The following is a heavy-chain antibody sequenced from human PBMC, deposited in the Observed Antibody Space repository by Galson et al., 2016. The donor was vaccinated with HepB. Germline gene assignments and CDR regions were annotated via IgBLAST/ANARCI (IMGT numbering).Heavy chain of an antibody. CDR3: VSNPSTGLTHFDY. CDR1: GGTFSSFA. D-gene: IGHD6-19*01. J-gene: IGHJ4*02. CDR2: IIPMFGTT. Sequence: SVKVSCKASGGTFSSFAITWVRQAPGQGLEWMGGIIPMFGTTHYAQKFLDRGTMTADESTSTAYMELSSLRSEDTAVYYCVSNPSTGLTHFDYWGQGTLVTVSS. V-gene: IGHV1-69*13.